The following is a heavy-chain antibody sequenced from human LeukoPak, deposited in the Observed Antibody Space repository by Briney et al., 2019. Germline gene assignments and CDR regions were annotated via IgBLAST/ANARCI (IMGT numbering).Heavy chain of an antibody. CDR3: ARDPVGAAPIDY. Sequence: GGSLRLSCAASGFTFSSYSMNWVRQAPGKGLEWVSSISSSSSYIYYADSVKGRFTISRDNAKNSLYLQMNSLRAEDTAVYYCARDPVGAAPIDYWGQGTLVTVSS. J-gene: IGHJ4*02. CDR1: GFTFSSYS. D-gene: IGHD1-26*01. V-gene: IGHV3-21*01. CDR2: ISSSSSYI.